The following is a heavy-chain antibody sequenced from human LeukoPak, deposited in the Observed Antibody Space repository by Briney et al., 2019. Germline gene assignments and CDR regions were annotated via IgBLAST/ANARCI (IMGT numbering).Heavy chain of an antibody. V-gene: IGHV3-48*04. J-gene: IGHJ3*02. D-gene: IGHD4-17*01. CDR2: INSVGGTT. CDR3: ARSHMYGDYGEDI. Sequence: GGSLRLSCAATGFTFNSYGMNWFRQAPGRGLEWISYINSVGGTTFYADSVKGRFTISRDNANNTLYLQMNSLRAEDAATYYCARSHMYGDYGEDIWGHGTVVAVSS. CDR1: GFTFNSYG.